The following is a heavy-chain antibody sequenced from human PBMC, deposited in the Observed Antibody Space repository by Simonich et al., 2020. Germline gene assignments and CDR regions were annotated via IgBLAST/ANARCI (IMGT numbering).Heavy chain of an antibody. D-gene: IGHD2-21*02. CDR3: ARDGERYCGGDCYSYFDY. CDR1: GFTFSSYA. V-gene: IGHV3-30*07. CDR2: ISYDGNNN. Sequence: QVQLVESGGGVVQPGRSLRLPCAASGFTFSSYAMHWVRQAPGKGLEWGAIISYDGNNNYYEDSVKGRFTISRDNSKNTLYLQMNRLRAEDTAVYYCARDGERYCGGDCYSYFDYWGQGTLVTVSS. J-gene: IGHJ4*02.